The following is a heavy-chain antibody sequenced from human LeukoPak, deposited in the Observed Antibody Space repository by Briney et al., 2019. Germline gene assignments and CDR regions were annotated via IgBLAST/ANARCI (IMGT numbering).Heavy chain of an antibody. Sequence: GGSLRLSCAASGFTFSSYAMSRVRQAPGKGLEWVSAISGSGGSTYYADSVKGRFTISRDNSKNTLYLQMNSLRAEDTAVYYCAKDIAVAGSYYFDYWGQGTLVTVSS. D-gene: IGHD6-19*01. J-gene: IGHJ4*02. V-gene: IGHV3-23*01. CDR1: GFTFSSYA. CDR2: ISGSGGST. CDR3: AKDIAVAGSYYFDY.